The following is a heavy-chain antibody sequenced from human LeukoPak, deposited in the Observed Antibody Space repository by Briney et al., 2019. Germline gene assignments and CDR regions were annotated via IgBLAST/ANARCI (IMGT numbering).Heavy chain of an antibody. CDR2: IYYSGST. V-gene: IGHV4-59*01. D-gene: IGHD3-9*01. CDR3: AAALRYFDWYYFDY. Sequence: SETLSLTCTVSSGSISSYYWSWIRQPPGKGLEWIGYIYYSGSTYYNPSLKSRVAISVDTSKNQFSLKLSSVAAADTAVYYCAAALRYFDWYYFDYWGQGTLVPVSS. J-gene: IGHJ4*02. CDR1: SGSISSYY.